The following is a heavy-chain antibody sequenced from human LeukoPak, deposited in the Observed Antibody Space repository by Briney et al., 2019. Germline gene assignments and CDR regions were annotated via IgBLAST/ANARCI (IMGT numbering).Heavy chain of an antibody. CDR1: GYTLTELS. J-gene: IGHJ4*02. CDR3: ATGQECGFTMLTFGGVMGFDY. D-gene: IGHD3-16*01. CDR2: FDPEDGET. V-gene: IGHV1-24*01. Sequence: ASVKVSCKVSGYTLTELSMHWVRQAPGKGLEWMGGFDPEDGETIYAQKFQGRVTMTEDTSTDTAYMELSSLRSEDTAVYYCATGQECGFTMLTFGGVMGFDYWGQGTLVTVFS.